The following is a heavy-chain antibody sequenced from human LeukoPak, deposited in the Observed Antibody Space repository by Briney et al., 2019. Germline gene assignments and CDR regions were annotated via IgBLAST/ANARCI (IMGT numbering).Heavy chain of an antibody. J-gene: IGHJ4*02. CDR3: ARDVSSSWYGGYFDY. D-gene: IGHD6-13*01. CDR1: GYTFTNYG. V-gene: IGHV1-18*01. CDR2: INTYNGNT. Sequence: ASVKVSCKASGYTFTNYGISWVRQAPGQGLEWMGWINTYNGNTNYAQKLRGRLTMTTDTSTSTAYMELRSLRSDDTAVYYCARDVSSSWYGGYFDYWGQGTLVTVSS.